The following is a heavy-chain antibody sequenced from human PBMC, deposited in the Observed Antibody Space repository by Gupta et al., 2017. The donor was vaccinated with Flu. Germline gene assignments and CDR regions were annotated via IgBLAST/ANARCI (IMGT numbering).Heavy chain of an antibody. Sequence: SSYDMSWVRQSPGRGLEWISFISISGSTYYGDPVRCRFTNSRDNAKNSLYLQISVLRDEDTAIYYCARGHWDNWGQGTLVTVSS. CDR1: SSYD. CDR2: ISISGST. CDR3: ARGHWDN. J-gene: IGHJ4*02. V-gene: IGHV3-48*03.